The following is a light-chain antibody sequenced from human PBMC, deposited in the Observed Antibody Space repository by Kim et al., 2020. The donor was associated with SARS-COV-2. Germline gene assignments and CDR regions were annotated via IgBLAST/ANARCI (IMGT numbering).Light chain of an antibody. CDR3: QQYRSYPWT. J-gene: IGKJ1*01. V-gene: IGKV1-5*03. CDR2: QAS. Sequence: AHVGDRVIITCGAKQGIYSWVAWYQQRPGGAPILLIYQASMLESGVPTSFSGSGSGTDFTLTISSLQPDDFASYYCQQYRSYPWTFGQGTKVDIK. CDR1: QGIYSW.